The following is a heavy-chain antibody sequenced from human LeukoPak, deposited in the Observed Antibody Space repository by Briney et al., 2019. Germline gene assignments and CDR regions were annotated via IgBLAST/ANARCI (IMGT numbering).Heavy chain of an antibody. CDR3: GKTDIYFNPIDY. J-gene: IGHJ4*02. V-gene: IGHV4-4*02. CDR1: GVSISSSEW. CDR2: IHRDGRT. D-gene: IGHD3-9*01. Sequence: SETLSLTCAVSGVSISSSEWWIWVRQPPGQVLEWIGEIHRDGRTRYNPSLKSRVTMSIDYSKNKFSLKVSSVTAADTAIYYCGKTDIYFNPIDYWGPGSLVTVSS.